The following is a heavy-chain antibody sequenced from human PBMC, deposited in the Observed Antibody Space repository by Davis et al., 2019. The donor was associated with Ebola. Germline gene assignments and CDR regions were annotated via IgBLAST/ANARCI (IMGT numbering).Heavy chain of an antibody. Sequence: ASVKVSCKASGYTFSGYHMHWVRQAPGQGLEWMGWINPNNGGARYAQKFQGRATMTSDTPISTAYMELSSLRSDDTAVYYCARDRATIIAGGNLWYLDLWGRGTLVTVSS. CDR2: INPNNGGA. D-gene: IGHD5-12*01. V-gene: IGHV1-2*02. CDR1: GYTFSGYH. J-gene: IGHJ2*01. CDR3: ARDRATIIAGGNLWYLDL.